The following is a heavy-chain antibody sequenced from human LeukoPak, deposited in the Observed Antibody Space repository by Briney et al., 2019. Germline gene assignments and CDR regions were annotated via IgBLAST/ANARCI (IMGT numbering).Heavy chain of an antibody. J-gene: IGHJ4*02. D-gene: IGHD7-27*01. CDR2: MSPNSGDT. CDR3: ARGPPNWGYDY. V-gene: IGHV1-8*01. Sequence: ASVKVSCKASGYTFTSYDINWVRQATGQRPEWMRWMSPNSGDTGYAQKFQDRVTMTRNTSISTAYMELSSLRSDDTAVYYCARGPPNWGYDYWGPGTLVTVSS. CDR1: GYTFTSYD.